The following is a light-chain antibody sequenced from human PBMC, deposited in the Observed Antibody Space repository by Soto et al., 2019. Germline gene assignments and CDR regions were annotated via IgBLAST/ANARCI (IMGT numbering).Light chain of an antibody. CDR1: SSDVGGYNY. CDR3: SSTYARSNVFV. CDR2: DVS. Sequence: QSVLTQPASVSGSPGQSITISCTGTSSDVGGYNYVSWYQQHPDKAPRLMIYDVSNRPSGVSDRFSGSKSGDTASLTISGLQAEDEADYHCSSTYARSNVFVFGTGTKSPS. V-gene: IGLV2-14*03. J-gene: IGLJ1*01.